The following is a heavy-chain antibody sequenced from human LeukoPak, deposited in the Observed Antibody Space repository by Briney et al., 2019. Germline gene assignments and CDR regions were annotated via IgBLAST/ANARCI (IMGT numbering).Heavy chain of an antibody. J-gene: IGHJ4*02. CDR1: GGSFSGYY. V-gene: IGHV4-34*01. CDR2: INHSGST. CDR3: ASDPIIAAAGSHFDY. Sequence: SETLSLTCAVYGGSFSGYYWSWIRQPPGKGLEWIGEINHSGSTNYNPSLKSRVTISVDTSKNQFSLKLSSVTAADTAVYYCASDPIIAAAGSHFDYWGQGTLVTVSS. D-gene: IGHD6-13*01.